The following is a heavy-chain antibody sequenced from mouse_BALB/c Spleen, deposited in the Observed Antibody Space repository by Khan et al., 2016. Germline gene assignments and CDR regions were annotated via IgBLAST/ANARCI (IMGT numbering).Heavy chain of an antibody. CDR2: ISSGGSDT. CDR3: ARPWAY. D-gene: IGHD4-1*01. V-gene: IGHV5-9-1*01. J-gene: IGHJ2*01. Sequence: EVELVESGGGLVKPGGSLKLSCAASGFTFSSYALSWVRQTPEKRLEWVATISSGGSDTYYTDSVTGRFTISRDNAKNTLYLQMIGLRSEDTAMYYCARPWAYWGQGTTLTVSS. CDR1: GFTFSSYA.